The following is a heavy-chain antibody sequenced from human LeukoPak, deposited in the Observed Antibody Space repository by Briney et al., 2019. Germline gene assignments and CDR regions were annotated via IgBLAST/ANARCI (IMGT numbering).Heavy chain of an antibody. D-gene: IGHD4-17*01. V-gene: IGHV3-23*01. CDR2: ISSAGA. J-gene: IGHJ3*01. CDR1: GFIFSNYA. CDR3: ARDPNGDYVGAFDF. Sequence: GGSLRLSCVGSGFIFSNYALIWVRQAPGKGLEWVSAISSAGAYYADSVRGRFIMSRDNSKNTLYLQMNSLRDEDTAIYYCARDPNGDYVGAFDFWGQGTMVIVSS.